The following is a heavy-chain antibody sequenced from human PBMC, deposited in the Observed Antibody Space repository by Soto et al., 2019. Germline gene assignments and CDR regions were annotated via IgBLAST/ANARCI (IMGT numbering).Heavy chain of an antibody. Sequence: SVKVSCKASGGPYSKYSISWVRQAPGQGLEWMGRIIPIFDITNYAQKFQGRVTITADKSTSTVYKDLSSLRSEDTAVYYCARGLLVDYYDSDGLHNSGQGPLVSVS. CDR2: IIPIFDIT. CDR1: GGPYSKYS. CDR3: ARGLLVDYYDSDGLHN. D-gene: IGHD3-22*01. J-gene: IGHJ4*02. V-gene: IGHV1-69*02.